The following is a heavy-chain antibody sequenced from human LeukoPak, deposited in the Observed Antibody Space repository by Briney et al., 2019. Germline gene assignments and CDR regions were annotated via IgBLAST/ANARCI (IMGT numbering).Heavy chain of an antibody. CDR1: GFTFSDYY. Sequence: GRSLRLSCAASGFTFSDYYKSWIRQAPGKGLEWVSYISSSGSTIYYADSVKGRFTISRDNAKNSLYLQMSSLRAEDTAVYYCARDLGGRRAIAAAANGDYWGQGTLVTVSS. J-gene: IGHJ4*02. V-gene: IGHV3-11*01. D-gene: IGHD6-13*01. CDR2: ISSSGSTI. CDR3: ARDLGGRRAIAAAANGDY.